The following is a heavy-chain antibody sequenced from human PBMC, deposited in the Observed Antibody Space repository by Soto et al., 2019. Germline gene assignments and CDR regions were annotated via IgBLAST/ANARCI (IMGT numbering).Heavy chain of an antibody. V-gene: IGHV1-69*13. CDR3: ARDAGPTTTAADPYYYYGMDV. D-gene: IGHD6-13*01. J-gene: IGHJ6*02. CDR2: IIPIFGTA. Sequence: SVKVSCKASGGTFSSYSISWVRQAPGQGLEWMGGIIPIFGTANYAQKFQGRVTITADESTSTAYMELSSLRSEDTAVYYCARDAGPTTTAADPYYYYGMDVWGQGTTVTVSS. CDR1: GGTFSSYS.